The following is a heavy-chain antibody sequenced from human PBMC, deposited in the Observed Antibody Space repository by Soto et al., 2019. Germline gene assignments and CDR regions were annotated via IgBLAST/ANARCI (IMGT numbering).Heavy chain of an antibody. CDR1: GGSFSASGCY. V-gene: IGHV4-31*03. D-gene: IGHD3-16*01. CDR3: ARGDSTFSSVFDY. CDR2: ILQNGDT. Sequence: SETLSLTCTVSGGSFSASGCYWSWLPRAQGKGVGGVGKILQNGDTSYNPPLKSRVTTSTDTTKRQFSLKLSSVTGANTAVYYCARGDSTFSSVFDYWGQGLLVTVS. J-gene: IGHJ4*02.